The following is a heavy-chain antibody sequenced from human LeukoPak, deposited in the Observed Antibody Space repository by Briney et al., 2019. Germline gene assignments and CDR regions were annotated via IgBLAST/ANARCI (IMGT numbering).Heavy chain of an antibody. CDR2: IWYDGSNK. V-gene: IGHV3-33*06. Sequence: PGGSLRLSCAASGFTFSSYGMHWVRQAPGKGLEWVAVIWYDGSNKYYADSVKGRFTISRDNSKNTLYLQMNSLRADDTAAYYCAKEAVDTAMLTVLLITTYFDYWGQGTLVTVSS. CDR3: AKEAVDTAMLTVLLITTYFDY. J-gene: IGHJ4*02. CDR1: GFTFSSYG. D-gene: IGHD5-18*01.